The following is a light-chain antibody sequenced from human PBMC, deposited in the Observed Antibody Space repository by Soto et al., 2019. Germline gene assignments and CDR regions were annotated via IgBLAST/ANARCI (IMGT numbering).Light chain of an antibody. J-gene: IGKJ1*01. Sequence: AIRMTQSPSSLSASTGDRVTITCRASQGISSYLAWYQQKPGKAPKLLIYAASTLQSGVPSRFSGSGSGTDFTLTISCLQSEDFATYYCQQCYSYSTFGQGTKVEIK. CDR3: QQCYSYST. V-gene: IGKV1-8*01. CDR2: AAS. CDR1: QGISSY.